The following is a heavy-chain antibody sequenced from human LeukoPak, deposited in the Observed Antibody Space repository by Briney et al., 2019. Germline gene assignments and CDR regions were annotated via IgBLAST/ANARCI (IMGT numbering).Heavy chain of an antibody. CDR3: ARGRLYSSGWAAYYFDY. V-gene: IGHV4-31*03. Sequence: PSQTLSLTCTVSGGSISSGGYYWSWIRQHPGKGLEWIGYIYYSGSTYYNPSLKSRVTISVDTSKNQFSLKLSSVTAADTAVYYCARGRLYSSGWAAYYFDYWGQGTLVTVSP. D-gene: IGHD6-19*01. CDR1: GGSISSGGYY. CDR2: IYYSGST. J-gene: IGHJ4*02.